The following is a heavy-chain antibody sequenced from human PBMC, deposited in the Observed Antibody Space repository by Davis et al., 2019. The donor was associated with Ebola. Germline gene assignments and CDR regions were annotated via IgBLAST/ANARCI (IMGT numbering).Heavy chain of an antibody. CDR1: GGSLGGYF. J-gene: IGHJ4*02. Sequence: GSLRLSCAVYGGSLGGYFWTWIRQPPGKGLEWIGDITDTGNTNYNSPLKSRVTMSVDTSKNQFSLKLTAVTAADTGVYYCARASRGLQLWGQGTPVTVSS. CDR2: ITDTGNT. D-gene: IGHD5-24*01. V-gene: IGHV4-34*01. CDR3: ARASRGLQL.